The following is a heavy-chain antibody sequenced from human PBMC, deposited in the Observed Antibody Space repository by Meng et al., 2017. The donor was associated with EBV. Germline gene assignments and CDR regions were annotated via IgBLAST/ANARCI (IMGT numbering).Heavy chain of an antibody. V-gene: IGHV1-69*01. D-gene: IGHD3-10*01. J-gene: IGHJ4*02. Sequence: QVQLVQSAGEVKKAGVSVKVSGQTSGGPVRNYAIGWVRQAPGQGLEWLGGFLPTLGAPNYAQKFHGRVSITADESTSTHYMDLSSLRSEDTAVYYCASESGRGYTPDYWGQGTLVTVSS. CDR1: GGPVRNYA. CDR3: ASESGRGYTPDY. CDR2: FLPTLGAP.